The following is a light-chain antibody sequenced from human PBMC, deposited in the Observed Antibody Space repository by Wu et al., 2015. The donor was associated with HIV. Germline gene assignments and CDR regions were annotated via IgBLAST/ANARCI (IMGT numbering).Light chain of an antibody. J-gene: IGKJ2*01. V-gene: IGKV1-39*01. CDR3: QQSSSTLYT. Sequence: DIQMIQSPSSLSASVGDRVTITCRASQDIATFLNWYQQKPGKAPKLLLYAASSLQRGVPSRFSGSGSGTDFTLTITGLQPDDFATYYCQQSSSTLYTFGQGTKLEIK. CDR2: AAS. CDR1: QDIATF.